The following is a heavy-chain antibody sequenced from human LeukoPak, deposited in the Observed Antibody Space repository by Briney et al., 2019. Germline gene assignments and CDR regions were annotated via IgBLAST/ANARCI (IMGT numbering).Heavy chain of an antibody. D-gene: IGHD5-12*01. Sequence: GGSLRLSCSASGFSVIDYWMSWLRQAPGKGPEWVAKINEDGSEKYYVDSVKGRFTISRDNAKNSLDLQMNNLRVEDTAVYYCARWQNWGQGTLVTVSS. CDR2: INEDGSEK. CDR1: GFSVIDYW. J-gene: IGHJ4*02. CDR3: ARWQN. V-gene: IGHV3-7*01.